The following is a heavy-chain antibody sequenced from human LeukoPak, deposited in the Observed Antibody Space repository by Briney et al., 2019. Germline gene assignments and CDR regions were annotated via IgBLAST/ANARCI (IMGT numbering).Heavy chain of an antibody. D-gene: IGHD5-18*01. V-gene: IGHV1-69*05. J-gene: IGHJ4*02. CDR1: GGTFSSYA. CDR2: IIPIFGTA. Sequence: SVKVSCKASGGTFSSYAISGVRQAPGQGLEWMGRIIPIFGTANYAQKFHGRVTITTDESTSTAYMELSSMRSEDTAVYYCARDTLWIHSAGYYFAYWGQGTLVTVSS. CDR3: ARDTLWIHSAGYYFAY.